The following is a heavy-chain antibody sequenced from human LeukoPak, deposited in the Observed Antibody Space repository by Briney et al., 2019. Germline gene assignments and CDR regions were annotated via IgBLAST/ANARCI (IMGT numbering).Heavy chain of an antibody. D-gene: IGHD3-3*01. J-gene: IGHJ6*03. CDR1: GYTFTGYY. CDR2: INPNSGGT. V-gene: IGHV1-2*02. Sequence: ASVKVSCKASGYTFTGYYMHWVRQAPGQGLEWMGWINPNSGGTNYAQKFQGRVTTTRDTSISTAYMELSRLRSDDTAVYYCARAYDFWSGSYMDVWGKGTTVTVSS. CDR3: ARAYDFWSGSYMDV.